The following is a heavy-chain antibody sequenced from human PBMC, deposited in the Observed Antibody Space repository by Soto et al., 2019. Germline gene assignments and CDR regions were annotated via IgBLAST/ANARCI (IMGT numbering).Heavy chain of an antibody. CDR2: IYHSGST. J-gene: IGHJ4*02. D-gene: IGHD3-22*01. Sequence: SETLSLTCAVSGGSISSSNWWSWVRQPPGKGLEWIGEIYHSGSTNYNPSLKSQVTISVDKSKNQFSLKLSSVTAADTAVYYCARFGYDSSGYYYFDYWGQGTLVTVSS. V-gene: IGHV4-4*02. CDR1: GGSISSSNW. CDR3: ARFGYDSSGYYYFDY.